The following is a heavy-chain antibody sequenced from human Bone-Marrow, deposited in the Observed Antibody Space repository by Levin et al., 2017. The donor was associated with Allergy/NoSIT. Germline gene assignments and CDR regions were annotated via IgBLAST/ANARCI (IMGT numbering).Heavy chain of an antibody. CDR2: INTNTGNP. CDR3: ARDVFGGTSSQNAPQRFDP. Sequence: GESLKISCKASGYTFTSYAMNWVRQAPGQGLEWMGWINTNTGNPTYAQGFTGRFVFSLDTSVSTAYLQISSLKAEDTAVYYCARDVFGGTSSQNAPQRFDPWGQGTLVTVSS. D-gene: IGHD2-2*01. V-gene: IGHV7-4-1*02. CDR1: GYTFTSYA. J-gene: IGHJ5*02.